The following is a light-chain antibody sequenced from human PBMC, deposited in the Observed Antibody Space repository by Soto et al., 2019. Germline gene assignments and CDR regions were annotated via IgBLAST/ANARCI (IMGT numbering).Light chain of an antibody. CDR1: QSVSSSY. Sequence: EIVLTQSPGTLSLSPGERATLSCRASQSVSSSYLAWYQQKPGQAPRLLIYGASSSATGIPDRFSGSGSGTDFTLTISRLEPEDFAVYYCQQYGSSSLITFGQGTRLEIK. CDR2: GAS. J-gene: IGKJ5*01. V-gene: IGKV3-20*01. CDR3: QQYGSSSLIT.